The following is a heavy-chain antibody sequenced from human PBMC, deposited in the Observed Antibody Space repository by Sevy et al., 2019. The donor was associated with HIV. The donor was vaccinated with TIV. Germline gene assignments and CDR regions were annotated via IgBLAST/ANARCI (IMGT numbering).Heavy chain of an antibody. D-gene: IGHD5-12*01. V-gene: IGHV3-23*01. Sequence: GESLKISCAASGFTFSSYAMSWVRQAPGKGLEWVSAISGSGGSTYYADSVKGRFTISRDNSKNTLYLQMNSLRAEDTAVYYCAKFIARWLIDYWGHGTLVTVSS. CDR3: AKFIARWLIDY. CDR1: GFTFSSYA. J-gene: IGHJ4*01. CDR2: ISGSGGST.